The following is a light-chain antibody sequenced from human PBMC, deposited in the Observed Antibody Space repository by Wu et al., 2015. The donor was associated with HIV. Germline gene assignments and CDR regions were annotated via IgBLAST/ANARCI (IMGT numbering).Light chain of an antibody. Sequence: EVVLTQSPGTLSVFPGERATLSCRASQSVSTTSLVWYQQKPGQAPRLLIYGTSSRAAGIPERFSGRGSGTDFTLTISRLEPEDFAVYYCQHYGSSPPYTFGQGTKLEIK. J-gene: IGKJ2*01. CDR1: QSVSTTS. CDR3: QHYGSSPPYT. CDR2: GTS. V-gene: IGKV3-20*01.